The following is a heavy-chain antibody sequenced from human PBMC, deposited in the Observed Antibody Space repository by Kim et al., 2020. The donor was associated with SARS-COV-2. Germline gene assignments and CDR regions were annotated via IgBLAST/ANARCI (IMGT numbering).Heavy chain of an antibody. V-gene: IGHV3-64D*09. CDR1: GFTFSSYA. CDR3: VKVAYGDQGIWYFDY. CDR2: ISSNGGST. J-gene: IGHJ4*02. D-gene: IGHD4-17*01. Sequence: GGSLRLSCSASGFTFSSYAMHWVRQAPGKGLEYVSAISSNGGSTYYADSVKGRFTISRDNSKNTLYLQMSSLRAEDTAVYYCVKVAYGDQGIWYFDYWGQGTLVTVSS.